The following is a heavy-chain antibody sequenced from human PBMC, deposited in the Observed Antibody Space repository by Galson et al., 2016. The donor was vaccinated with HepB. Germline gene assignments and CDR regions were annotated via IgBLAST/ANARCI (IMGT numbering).Heavy chain of an antibody. V-gene: IGHV1-18*01. D-gene: IGHD6-19*01. CDR1: GYTFKNYG. Sequence: GYTFKNYGITWVRQAPGQGLEWMGWITDYGGNTKYAQNFQDRVSLTSDTSTSTAYMELRSLRSDDTAIYYCARAEGSGWSRSYYNGFDLWGQGTSVTVSS. CDR3: ARAEGSGWSRSYYNGFDL. CDR2: ITDYGGNT. J-gene: IGHJ6*02.